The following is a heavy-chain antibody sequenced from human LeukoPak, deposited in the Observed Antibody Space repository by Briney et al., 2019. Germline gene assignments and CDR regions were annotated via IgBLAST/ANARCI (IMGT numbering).Heavy chain of an antibody. D-gene: IGHD4/OR15-4a*01. CDR2: IQYDGTKE. CDR1: GFNLRNYG. J-gene: IGHJ6*03. Sequence: RGALRHSCAASGFNLRNYGIHWVRQAPGKGQERVTFIQYDGTKEYYADSVKGRFTISRDNSKNTLYLQMNSLRPEYTALYYCAKNILTMTMDYMDVWGKGTTVTVSS. V-gene: IGHV3-30*02. CDR3: AKNILTMTMDYMDV.